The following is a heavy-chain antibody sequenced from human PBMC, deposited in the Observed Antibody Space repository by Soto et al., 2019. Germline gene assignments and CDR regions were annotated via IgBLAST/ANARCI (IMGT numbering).Heavy chain of an antibody. Sequence: WICWVRQMPGKGLEWMGIIYPGDSDTRYSPSFQGQVTISADKSISTAYLQWSSLKASDTAMYYCARPLRHYYGSGSYYNADAFDIWGQGTMVTVSS. J-gene: IGHJ3*02. CDR2: IYPGDSDT. V-gene: IGHV5-51*01. CDR3: ARPLRHYYGSGSYYNADAFDI. CDR1: W. D-gene: IGHD3-10*01.